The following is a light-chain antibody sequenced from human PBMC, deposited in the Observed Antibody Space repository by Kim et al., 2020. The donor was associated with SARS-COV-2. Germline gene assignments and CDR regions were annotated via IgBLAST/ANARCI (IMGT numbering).Light chain of an antibody. V-gene: IGLV1-47*01. Sequence: QSVLTQPPSASGTTGQRVTISCSGSSSNIGSDYVYWYQQLPGTAPKLFIYRNSQRPSGVPDRFSGSKSGTSASLAISGLRFEDEAEYYCAGWDESLSGWLFGGGTQLTVL. CDR1: SSNIGSDY. J-gene: IGLJ3*02. CDR2: RNS. CDR3: AGWDESLSGWL.